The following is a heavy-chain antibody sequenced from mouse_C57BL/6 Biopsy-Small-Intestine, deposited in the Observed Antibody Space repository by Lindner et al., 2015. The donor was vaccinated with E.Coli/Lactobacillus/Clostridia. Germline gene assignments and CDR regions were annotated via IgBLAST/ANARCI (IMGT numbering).Heavy chain of an antibody. CDR3: TFYSDYEAY. CDR2: IDPENGDS. Sequence: VQLQESGAELVRPGASVKLSCTASGFNIKDDYMRWVKQRPAQGLEWIGWIDPENGDSEYASKFQGKATMTADTSSNTAYLQLSSLTSEDTAIYYCTFYSDYEAYWGQGTTLTVSS. J-gene: IGHJ2*01. CDR1: GFNIKDDY. D-gene: IGHD2-4*01. V-gene: IGHV14-4*01.